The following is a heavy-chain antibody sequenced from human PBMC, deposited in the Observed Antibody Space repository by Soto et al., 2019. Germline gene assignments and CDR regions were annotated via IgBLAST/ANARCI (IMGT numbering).Heavy chain of an antibody. CDR2: ISSSSSYI. CDR3: ARHFGSGWIFDY. Sequence: PGGSLRLSCAASGFTFSSYSMNWVRQAPGKGLEWVSSISSSSSYIYYADSVKGRFTISRDNAKNSLYLQMNSLRAEDTAVYYCARHFGSGWIFDYWGQGTLVTVSS. J-gene: IGHJ4*02. CDR1: GFTFSSYS. V-gene: IGHV3-21*01. D-gene: IGHD6-19*01.